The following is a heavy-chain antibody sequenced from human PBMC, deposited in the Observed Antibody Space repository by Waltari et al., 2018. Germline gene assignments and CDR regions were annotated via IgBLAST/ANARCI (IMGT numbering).Heavy chain of an antibody. D-gene: IGHD7-27*01. Sequence: EVQLVESGGGLVQPGGSLRLSCAAPVFTFSSYEMNWVRQAPGKGLEWVSYISSSGSTIYYADSVKRRFTISRDNAKNSLYLKMNSLRAEDTAVYYCAPSWGYWGYWGQGTLVTVSS. J-gene: IGHJ4*02. CDR1: VFTFSSYE. V-gene: IGHV3-48*03. CDR3: APSWGYWGY. CDR2: ISSSGSTI.